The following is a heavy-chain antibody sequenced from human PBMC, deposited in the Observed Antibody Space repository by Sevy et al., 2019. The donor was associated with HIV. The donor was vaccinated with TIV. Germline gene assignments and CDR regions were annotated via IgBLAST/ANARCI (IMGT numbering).Heavy chain of an antibody. J-gene: IGHJ4*02. CDR1: GITLSNHA. V-gene: IGHV3-23*01. D-gene: IGHD3-3*01. CDR2: VSGSGDSA. CDR3: AKNPRIYYDFWSGYLPPFYFDY. Sequence: GGSLRLSCAASGITLSNHAMSWVRQAPGKGLEWVLTVSGSGDSAYYADSVRGRFSISRDNYKNSLYLQMNSLRAEDTAVYYCAKNPRIYYDFWSGYLPPFYFDYWGQGILVTVS.